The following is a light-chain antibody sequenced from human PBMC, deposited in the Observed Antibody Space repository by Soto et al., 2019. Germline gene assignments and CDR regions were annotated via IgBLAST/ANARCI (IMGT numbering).Light chain of an antibody. CDR1: QSVSRY. Sequence: IVMTQYPATLTVSPWQRATLSCRASQSVSRYLAWYQQKPGQAPRLLIYGASTRDTGIPPRFSGSGSGTEFTRTISSLQSEDFAVYYCQQYNNWPPYTFGQGTKVEIK. J-gene: IGKJ2*01. V-gene: IGKV3-15*01. CDR3: QQYNNWPPYT. CDR2: GAS.